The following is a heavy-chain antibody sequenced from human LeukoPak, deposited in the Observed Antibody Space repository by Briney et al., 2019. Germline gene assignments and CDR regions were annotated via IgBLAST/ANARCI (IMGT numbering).Heavy chain of an antibody. Sequence: GESLKISCKASGYSFTSYWIGWVRQMPGKGLEWMGIIYPGDSNTRYSPSFQGQVTISADKSTSTAYLQWSSLKASDTAMYYCARARYCSGGSCYAEYWGQGTLVTVSS. CDR3: ARARYCSGGSCYAEY. D-gene: IGHD2-15*01. V-gene: IGHV5-51*01. CDR2: IYPGDSNT. J-gene: IGHJ4*02. CDR1: GYSFTSYW.